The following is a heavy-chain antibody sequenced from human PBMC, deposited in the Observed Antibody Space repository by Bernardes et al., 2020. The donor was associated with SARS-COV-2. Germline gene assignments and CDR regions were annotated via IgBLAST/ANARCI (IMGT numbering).Heavy chain of an antibody. D-gene: IGHD5-12*01. V-gene: IGHV3-74*01. CDR2: IDTDGSST. CDR3: ARGGYEPFDY. J-gene: IGHJ4*02. Sequence: GWSLRLSCAASGLIFSNYWMHWVRQVPGEGLVWVSRIDTDGSSTSYADSVKGRFTISRDNAKNTLYLQMNSLRVEDTAVYYCARGGYEPFDYWGQGTLVTVSS. CDR1: GLIFSNYW.